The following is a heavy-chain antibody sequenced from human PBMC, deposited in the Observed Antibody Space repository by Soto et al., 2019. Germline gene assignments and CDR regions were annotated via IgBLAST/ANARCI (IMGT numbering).Heavy chain of an antibody. CDR2: INPNSGAI. D-gene: IGHD3-10*01. J-gene: IGHJ4*02. CDR1: GYTFTDYY. CDR3: VVRPLDY. V-gene: IGHV1-2*02. Sequence: QVQLVQSGAEVKKPGVSVKVSCKASGYTFTDYYLHWVRQAPGQGLEWMRWINPNSGAINYAQNFQGRVTMTRDTSISTAYMELSRLRSDDTAVYYCVVRPLDYWGQGTLVTVSS.